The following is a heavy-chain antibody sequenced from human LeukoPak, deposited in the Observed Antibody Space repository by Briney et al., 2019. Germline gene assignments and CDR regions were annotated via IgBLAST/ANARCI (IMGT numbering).Heavy chain of an antibody. CDR1: GFTFNSHA. Sequence: GRSLRLSCAASGFTFNSHAIHWVRQAPGKGLEWVAVISYDGSIKYYTDSVKGRFTISRDNSKNTLYLQMNSLRPEDTGVYYCAKDGWLESGRTPFYFDSWGQGTLVTVSS. V-gene: IGHV3-30*04. CDR2: ISYDGSIK. J-gene: IGHJ4*02. D-gene: IGHD3-10*01. CDR3: AKDGWLESGRTPFYFDS.